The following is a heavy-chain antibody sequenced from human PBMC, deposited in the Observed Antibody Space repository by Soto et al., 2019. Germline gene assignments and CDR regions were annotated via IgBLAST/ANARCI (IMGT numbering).Heavy chain of an antibody. Sequence: SVKVSCKASGGTFSSYTISWVRQAPGQGLEWMGRIIPILGTANYAQKFQTRVTMTTDKSTDTAYMDLRSLTSDDTAIYYCARAGAAPYYYYGLDVWGQGTTVTVS. CDR1: GGTFSSYT. J-gene: IGHJ6*02. D-gene: IGHD3-10*01. CDR3: ARAGAAPYYYYGLDV. CDR2: IIPILGTA. V-gene: IGHV1-69*08.